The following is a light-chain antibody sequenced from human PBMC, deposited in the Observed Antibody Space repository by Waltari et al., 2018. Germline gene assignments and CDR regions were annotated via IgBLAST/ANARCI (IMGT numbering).Light chain of an antibody. CDR3: QSYDSSNVV. CDR2: EDN. Sequence: NFMLTQPHSVSESPGKTVTISCTRSSGSIASNYVQRYPQRPGSAPTTVIYEDNQRPSGVPDRFSGSIDSSSNSASLTISGLKTEDEADYYCQSYDSSNVVFGGGTKLTVL. J-gene: IGLJ2*01. V-gene: IGLV6-57*04. CDR1: SGSIASNY.